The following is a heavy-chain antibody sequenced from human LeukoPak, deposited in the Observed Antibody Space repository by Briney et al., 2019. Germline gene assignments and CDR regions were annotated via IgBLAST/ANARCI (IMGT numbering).Heavy chain of an antibody. CDR2: ISGSGGTT. Sequence: GGSLRLSCAASGFTFNNYAMSWVRQAPGKGLEWVSAISGSGGTTYYADSVKGDFTISRDNSKNTLHLQMNTLRAEDTAIYYCAKAGDSSGYYHFDYWGQGTLVTVSS. CDR1: GFTFNNYA. J-gene: IGHJ4*02. CDR3: AKAGDSSGYYHFDY. V-gene: IGHV3-23*01. D-gene: IGHD3-22*01.